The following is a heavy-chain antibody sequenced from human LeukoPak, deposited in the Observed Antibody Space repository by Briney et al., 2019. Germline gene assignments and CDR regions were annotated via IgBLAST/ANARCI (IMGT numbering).Heavy chain of an antibody. J-gene: IGHJ4*02. CDR3: VRGNPLMDY. Sequence: GGSLRLSCAASGFPFGSHAMKWVRQAPGKGLVWVSQIDIPGTITRYADSVQGRFTISRDNAKNTLYLQMSSLRADDTAVYYCVRGNPLMDYWGQGTLVTVSS. CDR2: IDIPGTIT. D-gene: IGHD1-14*01. CDR1: GFPFGSHA. V-gene: IGHV3-74*01.